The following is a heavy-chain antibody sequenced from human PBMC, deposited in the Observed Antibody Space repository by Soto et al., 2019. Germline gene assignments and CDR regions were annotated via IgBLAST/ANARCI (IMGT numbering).Heavy chain of an antibody. CDR1: GYTFANYY. J-gene: IGHJ4*02. CDR2: INPSDGST. D-gene: IGHD3-3*01. CDR3: TRGATPKSTSSGFDY. Sequence: ASVKVSCKASGYTFANYYLHWVRQAPGQGLEWMGLINPSDGSTNYAQNFQGRLTMTRDTSTSTVSMELSSLRYEDTAVYFCTRGATPKSTSSGFDYWGQGTLVTVSS. V-gene: IGHV1-46*01.